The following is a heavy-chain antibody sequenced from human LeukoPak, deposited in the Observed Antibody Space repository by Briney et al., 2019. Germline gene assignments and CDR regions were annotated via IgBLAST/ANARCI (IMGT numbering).Heavy chain of an antibody. CDR3: ARDVRITSTGTYYYFGMDV. J-gene: IGHJ6*02. D-gene: IGHD6-13*01. Sequence: WVSLRLSCAAAGFTFSDYSMNWVRQAPGKGLEWVSSISSTRSYISYADSVKGRFTIFRDNAKNSLYLQMNSLTAEDTAVYYCARDVRITSTGTYYYFGMDVWGQGTPVTV. V-gene: IGHV3-21*01. CDR1: GFTFSDYS. CDR2: ISSTRSYI.